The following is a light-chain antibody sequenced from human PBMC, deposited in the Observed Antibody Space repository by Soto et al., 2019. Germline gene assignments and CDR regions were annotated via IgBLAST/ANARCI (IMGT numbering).Light chain of an antibody. J-gene: IGKJ5*01. Sequence: VLEQSPGTLSLSQGERATLSCRASERIYSAYLGWYQQKPGQAPRLLIYGTSSRATGIPDRFSGSGSGTDFTLTISRLEPEDFAVYYCQQYGNSPITFGQGTRLEI. CDR1: ERIYSAY. CDR2: GTS. V-gene: IGKV3-20*01. CDR3: QQYGNSPIT.